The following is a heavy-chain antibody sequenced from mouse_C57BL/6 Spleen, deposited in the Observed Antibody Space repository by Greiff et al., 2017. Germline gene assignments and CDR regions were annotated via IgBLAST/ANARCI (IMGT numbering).Heavy chain of an antibody. CDR2: IWSDGST. J-gene: IGHJ2*01. V-gene: IGHV2-6-1*01. Sequence: QVQLKESGPGLVAPSQSLSITCTVSGFSLTSYGVHWVRQPPGKGLEWLVVIWSDGSTTYNSALNSRLSISKDNSKSQVFLKMNSLQTDDTAMYYCARHGGDVLYFDYWGQGTTLTVSS. CDR1: GFSLTSYG. CDR3: ARHGGDVLYFDY.